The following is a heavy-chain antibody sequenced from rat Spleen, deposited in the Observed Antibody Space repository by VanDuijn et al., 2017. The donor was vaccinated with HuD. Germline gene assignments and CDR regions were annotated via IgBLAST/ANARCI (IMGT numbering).Heavy chain of an antibody. D-gene: IGHD1-9*01. Sequence: EVQLVESGGGFVQPGRSLKLSCAASGFTFNNYDMAWVRQAPTKGLEWVASISPSGGNTYYRDSLKGRFTISRENAKNTLYLQMDSLRSEDTATYYCARRHYGYTDYFDYWGQGVMVTVSS. V-gene: IGHV5S13*01. CDR3: ARRHYGYTDYFDY. J-gene: IGHJ2*01. CDR2: ISPSGGNT. CDR1: GFTFNNYD.